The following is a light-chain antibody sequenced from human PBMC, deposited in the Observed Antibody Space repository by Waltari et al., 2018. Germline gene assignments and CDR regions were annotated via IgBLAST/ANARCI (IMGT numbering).Light chain of an antibody. CDR2: KAS. CDR3: QQYNSYSWT. Sequence: DIQMTQSPSPLSASVGDRVTITCRASPSISSWLAWYQQKPGKAPKLLIYKASSLESGVPSRFSGSGSGTECTLTISSLQPDDFATYYCQQYNSYSWTFGQGTKVEIK. J-gene: IGKJ1*01. CDR1: PSISSW. V-gene: IGKV1-5*03.